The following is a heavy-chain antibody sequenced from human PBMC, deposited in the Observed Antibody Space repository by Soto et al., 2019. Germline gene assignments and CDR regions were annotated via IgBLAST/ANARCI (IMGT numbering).Heavy chain of an antibody. CDR3: ARVGFCSITSCYSVFD. J-gene: IGHJ4*02. D-gene: IGHD2-2*01. V-gene: IGHV3-74*01. Sequence: PGGSLRLSCAASGFTFSSYWMHWVRQPPGKGLVWVSRINSDGSNTNYADSVKGRFTISRDNAKKTLYLQMNSLRAEDTAVYYCARVGFCSITSCYSVFDWGQGTLVTVSS. CDR2: INSDGSNT. CDR1: GFTFSSYW.